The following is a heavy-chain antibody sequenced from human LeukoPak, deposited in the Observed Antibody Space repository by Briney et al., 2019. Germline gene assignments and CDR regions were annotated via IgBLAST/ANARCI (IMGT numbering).Heavy chain of an antibody. J-gene: IGHJ5*02. CDR2: IFHSGST. D-gene: IGHD1-26*01. V-gene: IGHV4-4*02. Sequence: LETLSLTCAISGGPISSSHWWNWVRQPPGKGLEWIGEIFHSGSTSYNPSLKSRVTISVGKSKNQFSLRLNSVTAADTAVYYCARDNSLARKVGAITYNWFDPWGQGTLVTVSS. CDR1: GGPISSSHW. CDR3: ARDNSLARKVGAITYNWFDP.